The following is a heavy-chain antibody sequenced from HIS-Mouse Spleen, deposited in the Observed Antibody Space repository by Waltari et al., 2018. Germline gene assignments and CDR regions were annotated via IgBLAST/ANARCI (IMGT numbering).Heavy chain of an antibody. Sequence: QVQLQESGPGLVKPSETLSLTCTVPGGSISSYYWIWIRQPPGKGLEWIGYTYYSGSTNYNPSLKSRVTISVDTSKNQFSLKLSSVTAADTAVYYCASSVVAGSVRGNDAFDIWGQGTMVTVSS. CDR2: TYYSGST. V-gene: IGHV4-59*01. D-gene: IGHD6-19*01. CDR3: ASSVVAGSVRGNDAFDI. CDR1: GGSISSYY. J-gene: IGHJ3*02.